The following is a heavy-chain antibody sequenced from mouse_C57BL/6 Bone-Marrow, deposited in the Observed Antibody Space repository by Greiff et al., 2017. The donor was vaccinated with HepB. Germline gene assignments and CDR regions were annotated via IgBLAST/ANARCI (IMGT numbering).Heavy chain of an antibody. CDR1: GFTFSDYG. J-gene: IGHJ2*01. Sequence: EVHLVESGGGLVQPGGSLKLSCAASGFTFSDYGMAWVRQAPRKGPEWVAFISNLAYSIYYADTVTGRFTISRENAKNTLYLEMSSLRSEDTAMYYCARRNYYGSLDYWGQGTTLTVSS. D-gene: IGHD1-1*01. CDR2: ISNLAYSI. CDR3: ARRNYYGSLDY. V-gene: IGHV5-15*01.